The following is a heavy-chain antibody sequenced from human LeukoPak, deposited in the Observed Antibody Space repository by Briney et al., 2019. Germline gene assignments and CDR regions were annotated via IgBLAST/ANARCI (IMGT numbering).Heavy chain of an antibody. D-gene: IGHD6-13*01. CDR2: IYHSGTT. CDR3: ASALPFQLVH. CDR1: GFTFSRYW. V-gene: IGHV4-4*02. Sequence: GSLRLSCEASGFTFSRYWMSWVRQPPGKGLEWVGEIYHSGTTNYNPSLKSRVTISVDKSKNQFSLKLSSVTAADTAVYYCASALPFQLVHWGQGTLVTVSS. J-gene: IGHJ4*02.